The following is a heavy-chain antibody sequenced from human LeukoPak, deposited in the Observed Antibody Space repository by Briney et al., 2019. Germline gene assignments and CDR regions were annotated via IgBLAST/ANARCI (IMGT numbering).Heavy chain of an antibody. J-gene: IGHJ4*02. CDR1: GGSINSGTYY. V-gene: IGHV4-39*01. Sequence: SETLSLTCTVSGGSINSGTYYWGWIRQPPGKGLEWIASMYHDGRTSYNPSLESRVTISIDTSTNQFSLKLSSVTAADTAVYYCASDHKSITMRKGQYFDYWGQGVLDTVSS. D-gene: IGHD1-14*01. CDR2: MYHDGRT. CDR3: ASDHKSITMRKGQYFDY.